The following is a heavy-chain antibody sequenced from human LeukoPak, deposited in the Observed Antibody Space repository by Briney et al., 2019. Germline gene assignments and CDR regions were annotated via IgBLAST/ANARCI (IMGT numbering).Heavy chain of an antibody. CDR1: GFTFDDYG. Sequence: GGSLRLSCAASGFTFDDYGMSWVRQAPGKGLEWVANIKQDGSEKYYVDSVKGRFTISRDNAKNSLYLQMNSLRAEDTAVYYCARDRRYYDILTGHTIYYYYYYMDVWGKGTTVTVSS. J-gene: IGHJ6*03. V-gene: IGHV3-7*01. CDR3: ARDRRYYDILTGHTIYYYYYYMDV. D-gene: IGHD3-9*01. CDR2: IKQDGSEK.